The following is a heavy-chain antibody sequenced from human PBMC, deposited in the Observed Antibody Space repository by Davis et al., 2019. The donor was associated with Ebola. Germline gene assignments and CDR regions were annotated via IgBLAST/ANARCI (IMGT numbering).Heavy chain of an antibody. D-gene: IGHD3-10*01. CDR1: GFTFSSYA. CDR3: ARYIYGNSDS. J-gene: IGHJ4*02. V-gene: IGHV3-48*04. Sequence: GESLKISCAASGFTFSSYAMSWVRQAPGKGLEWVSYITNSVSMLYYAYSVKGRFTISRDNAKNSLYLQMKSLRAEDTAVYYCARYIYGNSDSWGQGTLLTVSS. CDR2: ITNSVSML.